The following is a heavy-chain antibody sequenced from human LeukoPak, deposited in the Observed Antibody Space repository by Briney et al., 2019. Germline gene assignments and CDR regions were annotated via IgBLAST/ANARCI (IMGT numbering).Heavy chain of an antibody. D-gene: IGHD2-21*02. V-gene: IGHV3-23*01. Sequence: SGGSLRLSCAASGFTFSSYGMSWVRQAPGKGLEWVSAISGSGGSTYYADSVKGRFTISRDNSKNTLYLQMNSLRAEDTAVYYCAKDYEVQANCGGDCYSSGIDYWGQGTLVTVSS. J-gene: IGHJ4*02. CDR1: GFTFSSYG. CDR3: AKDYEVQANCGGDCYSSGIDY. CDR2: ISGSGGST.